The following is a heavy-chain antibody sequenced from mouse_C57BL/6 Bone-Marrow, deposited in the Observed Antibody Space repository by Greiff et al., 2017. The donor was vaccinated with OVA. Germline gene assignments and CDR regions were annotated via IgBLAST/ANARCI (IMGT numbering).Heavy chain of an antibody. V-gene: IGHV1-81*01. Sequence: VQLVESGAELARPGASVKLSCKASGYTFTSYGISWVKQRPGQGLEWIGEIYPRSGNTYYNEKFKGKATLTADKSSSTAYMELRSLTSEDSAVYFCARDLFITTVVALDYWGQGTTLTVSS. D-gene: IGHD1-1*01. J-gene: IGHJ2*01. CDR3: ARDLFITTVVALDY. CDR1: GYTFTSYG. CDR2: IYPRSGNT.